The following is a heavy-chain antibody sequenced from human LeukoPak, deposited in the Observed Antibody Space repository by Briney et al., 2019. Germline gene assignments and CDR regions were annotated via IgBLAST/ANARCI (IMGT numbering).Heavy chain of an antibody. CDR3: AKDLVPDPPKGWSGYSPGSDAFDI. D-gene: IGHD3-3*01. CDR2: IRYDGSNK. CDR1: GFTFSSYG. J-gene: IGHJ3*02. V-gene: IGHV3-30*02. Sequence: GGSLRLSCAASGFTFSSYGMHWVRQAPGKGLEWVAFIRYDGSNKYYADSVKGRFTISRDNSKNTLYLQMNSLRAEDTAVYYCAKDLVPDPPKGWSGYSPGSDAFDIWGQGTMVTVSS.